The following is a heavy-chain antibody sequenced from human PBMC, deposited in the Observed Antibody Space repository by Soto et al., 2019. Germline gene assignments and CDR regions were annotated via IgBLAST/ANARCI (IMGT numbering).Heavy chain of an antibody. Sequence: QVQLVQSGAEVKTPGSSVKVSCKASGGTFSSSAISWVRQAPGHGLEWMGGIVPIIGATQYAATFRARVNIIADEFTSTGYMEVSSLRSDDTAVYYCAREKTREMRLGRNTVVTHSDAFDIWDLGTIVTVPS. CDR2: IVPIIGAT. CDR3: AREKTREMRLGRNTVVTHSDAFDI. V-gene: IGHV1-69*01. CDR1: GGTFSSSA. J-gene: IGHJ3*02. D-gene: IGHD3-22*01.